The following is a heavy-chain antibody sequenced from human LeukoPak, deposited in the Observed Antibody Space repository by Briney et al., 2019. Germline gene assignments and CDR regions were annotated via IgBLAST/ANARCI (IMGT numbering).Heavy chain of an antibody. CDR3: ARGYYDILTGYYTDYFDY. V-gene: IGHV1-2*02. CDR1: GYTFTGYY. J-gene: IGHJ4*02. Sequence: ASVKVSCKASGYTFTGYYMHWVRQAPGQGLEWMGWINPNSGGTNYAQKFQGRVTMTRDTSISTAYMELSRLRSDDTAVYYCARGYYDILTGYYTDYFDYWGQGTLVTVSS. D-gene: IGHD3-9*01. CDR2: INPNSGGT.